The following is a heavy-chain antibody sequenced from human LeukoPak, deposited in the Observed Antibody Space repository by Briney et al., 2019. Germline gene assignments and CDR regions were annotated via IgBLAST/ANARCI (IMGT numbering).Heavy chain of an antibody. CDR3: AKDFSSGWYLDDAFDI. J-gene: IGHJ3*02. CDR2: ISWNSGSI. V-gene: IGHV3-9*01. CDR1: GFTFDDYA. D-gene: IGHD6-19*01. Sequence: GGSLRLSCAASGFTFDDYAMHWVRQAPGKGLEWVSGISWNSGSIGYADSVKGRFTISRDSAKNSLYLQMNSLRAEDTALYYCAKDFSSGWYLDDAFDIWGQGTMVTVSS.